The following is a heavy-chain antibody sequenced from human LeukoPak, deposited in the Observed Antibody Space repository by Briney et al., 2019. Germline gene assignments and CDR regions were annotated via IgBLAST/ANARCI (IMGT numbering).Heavy chain of an antibody. V-gene: IGHV3-23*01. J-gene: IGHJ6*02. D-gene: IGHD1-26*01. CDR2: ISGSGGST. CDR3: AKDRPASGPWGYYYVMDV. Sequence: PGGSLRLSCAASGFTFTIYAMSWVRQAPGKGLEWVSTISGSGGSTHYADSVKGRFPISRDNSKNTLYLQMNRLRAEDTAVYYCAKDRPASGPWGYYYVMDVWGQGTTVTVFS. CDR1: GFTFTIYA.